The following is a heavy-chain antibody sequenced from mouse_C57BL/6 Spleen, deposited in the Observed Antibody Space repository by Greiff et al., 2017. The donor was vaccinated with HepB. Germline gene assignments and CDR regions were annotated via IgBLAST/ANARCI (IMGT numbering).Heavy chain of an antibody. Sequence: EVKLQESGGDLVKPGGSLKLSCAASGFTFSSYGMSWVRQTPDKRLEWVATISSGGSYTYYPDSVKGRFTISRDNAKNTLYLQMSSLKSEDTAMYYCARHGSNVFDYWGQGTTLTVSS. D-gene: IGHD1-1*01. CDR2: ISSGGSYT. J-gene: IGHJ2*01. CDR3: ARHGSNVFDY. V-gene: IGHV5-6*01. CDR1: GFTFSSYG.